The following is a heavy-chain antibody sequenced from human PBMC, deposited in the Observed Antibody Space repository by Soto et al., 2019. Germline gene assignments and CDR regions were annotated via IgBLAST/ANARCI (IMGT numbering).Heavy chain of an antibody. D-gene: IGHD3-3*01. J-gene: IGHJ5*02. CDR1: GFSFDDFA. V-gene: IGHV3-9*01. CDR3: XXXXXRFLDA. Sequence: QLVESGGGLVQPGGSLRLSCVASGFSFDDFAMHWVRQAPGKGLEWISGITWNSVSTDYANSVKGRFTVSRDNAKXXXXXXXXXXXXXXXXXXXXXXXXXRFLDAWGQGTLVTVSS. CDR2: ITWNSVST.